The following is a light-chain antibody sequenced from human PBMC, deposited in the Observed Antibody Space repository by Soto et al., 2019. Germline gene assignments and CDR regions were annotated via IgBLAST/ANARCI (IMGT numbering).Light chain of an antibody. CDR3: QQYNNWWT. J-gene: IGKJ1*01. CDR1: QSVSTN. V-gene: IGKV3-15*01. Sequence: EIVMTQSPATLSVSPGERATLSCRASQSVSTNLAWYQQKAGQAPRLLIYGASTRATGIPGRFSGSGSGTEFTLTISSLQSEDVAVYYCQQYNNWWTFGQGTKVEIK. CDR2: GAS.